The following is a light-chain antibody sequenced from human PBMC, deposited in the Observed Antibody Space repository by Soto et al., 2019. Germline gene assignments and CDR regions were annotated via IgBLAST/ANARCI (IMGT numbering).Light chain of an antibody. CDR3: QQFGNSPWT. V-gene: IGKV3-20*01. J-gene: IGKJ1*01. CDR1: QSVSSN. Sequence: EIVLTQSPGTLSLSPGERATLYCRASQSVSSNLAGYQQTPGQAPRLLIYGASTRATGIPDRFSVSGSGTDFTLTISRLEPEDFAVYFCQQFGNSPWTFGQGTKVDIK. CDR2: GAS.